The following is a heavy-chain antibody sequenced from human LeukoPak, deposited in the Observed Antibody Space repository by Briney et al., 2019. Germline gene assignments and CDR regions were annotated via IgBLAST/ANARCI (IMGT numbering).Heavy chain of an antibody. Sequence: ASVKVSCKASGYTVTGHYMHWVRQAPGQGLEWMGWINLNSGDTNNAQKFQGRVTMTRDTSISTAYMELSRLRSDETALYYCASELEEYGSHRAGLDYRGQGTLVTVPS. J-gene: IGHJ4*02. CDR3: ASELEEYGSHRAGLDY. CDR2: INLNSGDT. CDR1: GYTVTGHY. D-gene: IGHD6-6*01. V-gene: IGHV1-2*02.